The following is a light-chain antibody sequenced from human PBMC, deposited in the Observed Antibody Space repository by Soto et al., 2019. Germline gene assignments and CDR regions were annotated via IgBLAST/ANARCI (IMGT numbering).Light chain of an antibody. J-gene: IGLJ2*01. CDR3: SSYTSSSTPPVV. Sequence: QSALTQPASVSGSPGQSITISCTGTSSDVGGYNYVSWYQQHPGKAPKLMIYDVSNRPSGVSNRFSGSESGNTASLTISGLQAEDEADYYCSSYTSSSTPPVVFGGGTQLTVL. V-gene: IGLV2-14*01. CDR2: DVS. CDR1: SSDVGGYNY.